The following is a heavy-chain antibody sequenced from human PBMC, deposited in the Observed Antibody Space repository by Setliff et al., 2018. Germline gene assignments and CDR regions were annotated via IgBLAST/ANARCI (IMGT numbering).Heavy chain of an antibody. D-gene: IGHD3-3*01. CDR1: GGSFSDYY. J-gene: IGHJ6*03. CDR3: ARVSGFLYIDV. Sequence: PSETLSLTCGAYGGSFSDYYWSWIRQTPGKGLEWIGEINHSGSTKCNPSLKSRVTLSVDTPKNQFSLSLSSVTAADTAVYYCARVSGFLYIDVWGKGTTVTVSS. CDR2: INHSGST. V-gene: IGHV4-34*01.